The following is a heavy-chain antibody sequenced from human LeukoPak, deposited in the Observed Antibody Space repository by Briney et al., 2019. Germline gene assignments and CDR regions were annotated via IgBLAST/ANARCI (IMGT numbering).Heavy chain of an antibody. Sequence: PSETLSLTCTVSGGSISNYYWSWVRQPPGKGLEWVGFIYYSGSTNYNPSLRSRVTISVDTSKNQFSLNLRFVTAADTAVYYCARHRYSGGFSFDYWGQGNLVTVSS. V-gene: IGHV4-59*08. CDR3: ARHRYSGGFSFDY. CDR2: IYYSGST. CDR1: GGSISNYY. J-gene: IGHJ4*02. D-gene: IGHD1-26*01.